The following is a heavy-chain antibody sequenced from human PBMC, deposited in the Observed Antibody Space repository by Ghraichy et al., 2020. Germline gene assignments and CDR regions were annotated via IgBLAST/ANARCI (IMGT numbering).Heavy chain of an antibody. J-gene: IGHJ4*02. D-gene: IGHD3-10*01. CDR3: ARDIWTADYYGSGTYYIDY. CDR1: GFTFSGYN. V-gene: IGHV3-11*04. CDR2: ISSSGSSI. Sequence: GGSLRLSCAASGFTFSGYNRSWLRPAPGEGLECVSYISSSGSSIYYADSVKGRFTISRDNAKNSLYLQMNSLRAEDTAVYYCARDIWTADYYGSGTYYIDYWGQGTLVTVSS.